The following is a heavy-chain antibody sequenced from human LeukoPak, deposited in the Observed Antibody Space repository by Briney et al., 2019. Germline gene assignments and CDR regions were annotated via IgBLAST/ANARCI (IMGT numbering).Heavy chain of an antibody. CDR2: ISYDGSNK. CDR1: GFTFSSYA. CDR3: ARESHSSGWYHYYYYYGMDV. V-gene: IGHV3-30-3*01. J-gene: IGHJ6*02. D-gene: IGHD6-19*01. Sequence: GGSLRLSCAASGFTFSSYAMSWVRQAPGKGLEWVAVISYDGSNKYYADSVKGRFTISRDNSKNTLYLQMNSLRAEDTAVYYCARESHSSGWYHYYYYYGMDVWGQGTTVTVSS.